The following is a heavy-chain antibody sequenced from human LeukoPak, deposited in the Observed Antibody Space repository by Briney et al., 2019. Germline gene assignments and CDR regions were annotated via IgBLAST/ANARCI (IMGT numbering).Heavy chain of an antibody. CDR1: GYTFTSYD. CDR2: MNPNSGNT. J-gene: IGHJ4*02. Sequence: ASVKVSCKASGYTFTSYDINWVRQATGQGLEWMGWMNPNSGNTGYAQKFQGRVTMTRNTSISTAYMELSSLRSEDTAVYYCARGRITMVRGLVYYFDYWGQGTLVTVSS. V-gene: IGHV1-8*01. CDR3: ARGRITMVRGLVYYFDY. D-gene: IGHD3-10*01.